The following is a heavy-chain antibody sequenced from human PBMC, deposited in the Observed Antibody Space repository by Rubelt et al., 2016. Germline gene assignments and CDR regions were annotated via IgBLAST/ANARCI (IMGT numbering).Heavy chain of an antibody. CDR3: ARDQSGSYGVDY. CDR1: GGSISGYY. J-gene: IGHJ4*02. D-gene: IGHD1-26*01. CDR2: IYSSGTT. Sequence: QVQLQESGPGLAKPSETLSLTCTVSGGSISGYYWGWIRQPPGKGLEWIGYIYSSGTTNYNPSLKSRVFISVDTSKNQFSLKLSSVTAADTAVYYCARDQSGSYGVDYWGQGTLVTVSS. V-gene: IGHV4-59*01.